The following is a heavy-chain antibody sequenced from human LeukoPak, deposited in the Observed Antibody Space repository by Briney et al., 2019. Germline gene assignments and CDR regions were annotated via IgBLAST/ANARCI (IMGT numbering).Heavy chain of an antibody. V-gene: IGHV3-48*03. CDR1: GFTFSNYE. Sequence: GGSLRLSCAASGFTFSNYEMNWVRQAPGKGLEWVSYISSSGSTIYYADSVKGRFTISRDNAKNSLYLQMNSLIAADTTVYYCARAEDYYDSLGYYLGYWGQGTLVTVSS. CDR3: ARAEDYYDSLGYYLGY. J-gene: IGHJ4*02. D-gene: IGHD3-22*01. CDR2: ISSSGSTI.